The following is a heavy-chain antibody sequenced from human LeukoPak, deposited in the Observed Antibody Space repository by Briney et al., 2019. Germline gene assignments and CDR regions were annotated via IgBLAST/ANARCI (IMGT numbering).Heavy chain of an antibody. V-gene: IGHV4-34*01. CDR3: ARRYSSSSYNWFDP. CDR1: GGSFSGYY. J-gene: IGHJ5*02. D-gene: IGHD6-13*01. CDR2: INHSGST. Sequence: SETLSLTCAVYGGSFSGYYWSWIRQPPGKGLEWIGEINHSGSTNYNPSLKSRVTISVDTSKNQFSLKLSSVTAADAAVYYCARRYSSSSYNWFDPWGQGTLVTVSS.